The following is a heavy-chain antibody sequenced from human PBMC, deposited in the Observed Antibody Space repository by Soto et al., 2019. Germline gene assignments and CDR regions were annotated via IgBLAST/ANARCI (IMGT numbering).Heavy chain of an antibody. CDR2: IYYSGST. D-gene: IGHD2-15*01. J-gene: IGHJ2*01. CDR1: GGSISSGGYY. CDR3: AREDSWYFDL. V-gene: IGHV4-31*03. Sequence: PSETLSLTCTVSGGSISSGGYYWSWIRQHPGKGLEWIGYIYYSGSTYYNPSPKSRVTISVDTSKNQFSLKLSSVTAADTAVYYCAREDSWYFDLWGRGTLVTVSS.